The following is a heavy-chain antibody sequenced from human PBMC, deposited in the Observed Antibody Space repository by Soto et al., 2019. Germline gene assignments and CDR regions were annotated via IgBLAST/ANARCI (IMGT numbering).Heavy chain of an antibody. CDR1: GFTFGEYA. D-gene: IGHD3-3*01. J-gene: IGHJ4*02. CDR3: AKDISRGPTKNYDFWSGPDY. Sequence: GGSLRLSCAASGFTFGEYAMHWVRQPPGKGLEWVSLISWDGSNRYYADSVQGRFTISRDNSKYSLYLEMNSLRPEDTALYYCAKDISRGPTKNYDFWSGPDYWGQGTLVTVSS. CDR2: ISWDGSNR. V-gene: IGHV3-43D*04.